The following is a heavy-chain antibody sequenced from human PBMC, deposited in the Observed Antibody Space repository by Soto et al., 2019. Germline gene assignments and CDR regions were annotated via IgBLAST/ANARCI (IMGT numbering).Heavy chain of an antibody. J-gene: IGHJ4*02. D-gene: IGHD2-8*01. CDR1: GFTLSDYG. CDR2: ISFDGTDT. CDR3: AKGRWRAYCTSPVCYTLDS. Sequence: GGSLRLSCTASGFTLSDYGVHWVRQAPGKGLEWVAYISFDGTDTYYPDPDSLKGRFTVSRDNSKDTVYLEVNSLRDDDTAVFYCAKGRWRAYCTSPVCYTLDSWGQGTLVTVSS. V-gene: IGHV3-30*18.